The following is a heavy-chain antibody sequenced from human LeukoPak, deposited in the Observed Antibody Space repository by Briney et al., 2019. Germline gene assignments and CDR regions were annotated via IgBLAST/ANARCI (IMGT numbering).Heavy chain of an antibody. Sequence: GGSLRLSCAASGFTFSSYWMHWVRQAPGKGLVWVSRINSDGSSITYADSVKGRFTISRDNAKNTLYLQKNSLRVEDTAVYYCAREGRVSGYDFDCWGQGTLVTVSS. V-gene: IGHV3-74*03. CDR1: GFTFSSYW. D-gene: IGHD5-12*01. CDR3: AREGRVSGYDFDC. CDR2: INSDGSSI. J-gene: IGHJ4*02.